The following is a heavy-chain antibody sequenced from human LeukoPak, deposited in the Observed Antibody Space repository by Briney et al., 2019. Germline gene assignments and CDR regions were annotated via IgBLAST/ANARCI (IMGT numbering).Heavy chain of an antibody. CDR3: ARDNSVEDTAWWFDP. CDR1: GYTFTSYY. V-gene: IGHV1-46*01. J-gene: IGHJ5*02. CDR2: INPSGGST. D-gene: IGHD4-23*01. Sequence: ASVKVSCKASGYTFTSYYMHWVRHAPAPGLEWMGIINPSGGSTSYAQKFQGRVTMTRDMSTSTDYMELSSLRSEDTAVYYCARDNSVEDTAWWFDPWGQGTLVTVSS.